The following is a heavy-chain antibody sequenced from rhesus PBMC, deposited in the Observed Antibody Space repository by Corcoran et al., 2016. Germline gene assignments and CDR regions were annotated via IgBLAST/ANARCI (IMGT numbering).Heavy chain of an antibody. V-gene: IGHV3S4*01. Sequence: EVQLVESGGGLVQPGGSLRLSCAASGFTFSSYDMSWVRQALGKGLEWVSSIINTVKTKYSADSVKGRFTISRDNAKNSLSLQMNSLKTEDTAVYYCTRSPYLDWFRFDVWGPGVLVTVSS. CDR3: TRSPYLDWFRFDV. CDR2: IINTVKTK. CDR1: GFTFSSYD. J-gene: IGHJ5-1*01. D-gene: IGHD3-3*01.